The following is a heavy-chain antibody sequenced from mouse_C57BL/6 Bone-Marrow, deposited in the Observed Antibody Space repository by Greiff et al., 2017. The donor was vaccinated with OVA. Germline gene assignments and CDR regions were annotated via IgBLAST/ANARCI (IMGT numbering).Heavy chain of an antibody. D-gene: IGHD1-1*01. Sequence: QVQLQQSGAELVKPGASVKMSCKASGYTFTSYWITWVKQRPGQGLEWIGDIYPGSGSTNYNEKFKSKATLTVDTSSSTAYMQLSSLTSEDSAVYYCARFHYYGSSYSWFAYWGQGTLVTVSA. V-gene: IGHV1-55*01. J-gene: IGHJ3*01. CDR1: GYTFTSYW. CDR3: ARFHYYGSSYSWFAY. CDR2: IYPGSGST.